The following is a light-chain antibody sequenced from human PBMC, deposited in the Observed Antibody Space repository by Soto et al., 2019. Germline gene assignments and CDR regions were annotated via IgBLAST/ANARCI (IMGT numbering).Light chain of an antibody. Sequence: EIVMTQSPATLSVSPGERATLSCRASQSVSSNLAWYQQKPGQAPRLLIYGASTRATGIPARFSGSGSGTEFTLTISSLPSGDFAVYYCQKYNNWPQTFGQGTKVEIK. CDR2: GAS. CDR1: QSVSSN. J-gene: IGKJ1*01. CDR3: QKYNNWPQT. V-gene: IGKV3-15*01.